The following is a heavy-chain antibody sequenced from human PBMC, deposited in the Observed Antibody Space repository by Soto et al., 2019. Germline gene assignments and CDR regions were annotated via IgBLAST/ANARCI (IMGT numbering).Heavy chain of an antibody. CDR1: GFTFSIYW. D-gene: IGHD2-2*01. Sequence: GGSLRLSCAASGFTFSIYWMHWVRQAPGKGLVWVSRINSDGSSTSYADSVKGRFTISRDNAKNTLYLQMNSLRAEDTAVYYCARGGHIVVVPAAMRGMDVWGQGT. CDR3: ARGGHIVVVPAAMRGMDV. J-gene: IGHJ6*02. CDR2: INSDGSST. V-gene: IGHV3-74*01.